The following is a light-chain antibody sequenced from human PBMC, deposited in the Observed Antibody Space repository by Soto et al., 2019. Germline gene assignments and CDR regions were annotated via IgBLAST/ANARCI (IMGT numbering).Light chain of an antibody. CDR2: RNN. CDR1: SSNIGSNY. Sequence: QSVLTQPPSASGTPGQRVTISCSGSSSNIGSNYVYWYQQLPGTAPKLLIYRNNQRPSGVPDRFSGSKSGTSASLAISGLRSEDEADYYCAAWDDSLSDAVFGGGTQLTVL. CDR3: AAWDDSLSDAV. J-gene: IGLJ7*01. V-gene: IGLV1-47*01.